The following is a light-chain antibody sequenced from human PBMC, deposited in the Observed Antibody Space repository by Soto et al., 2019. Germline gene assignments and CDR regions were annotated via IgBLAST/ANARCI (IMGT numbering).Light chain of an antibody. V-gene: IGLV2-14*03. Sequence: QAASVSGSPGQSITISCTGTSSDFGIYNSVSWYQHYAGRAPRLMIHDVSNRPSGVSDRFSGSKSGNTASLTISGLQAEDEADYYCSSYTSSRSYVFGSGTKLTVL. J-gene: IGLJ1*01. CDR1: SSDFGIYNS. CDR2: DVS. CDR3: SSYTSSRSYV.